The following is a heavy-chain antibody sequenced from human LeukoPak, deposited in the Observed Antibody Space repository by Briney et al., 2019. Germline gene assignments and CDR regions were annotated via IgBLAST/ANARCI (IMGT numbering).Heavy chain of an antibody. CDR2: ISSSSSYI. Sequence: GGSLRLSCAASGFTFSSYSMNWVREAPGKGLEWVSSISSSSSYIYYADSVKGRFTISRDNSKNTLYLQMNSLRAEDTAVYYCAKDPKSPYYYYYMDVWGKGTTVTVSS. CDR3: AKDPKSPYYYYYMDV. J-gene: IGHJ6*03. V-gene: IGHV3-21*04. CDR1: GFTFSSYS.